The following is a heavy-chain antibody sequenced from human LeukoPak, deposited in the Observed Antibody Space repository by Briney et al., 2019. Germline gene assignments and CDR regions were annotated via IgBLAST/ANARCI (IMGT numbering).Heavy chain of an antibody. CDR3: ARGQWMAY. J-gene: IGHJ4*02. D-gene: IGHD5-24*01. V-gene: IGHV3-7*01. CDR1: GFTFSNHW. CDR2: IKQDGSDK. Sequence: PGGSLRLSCAAAGFTFSNHWMSWVRQTPGKGLEWVANIKQDGSDKYYVDSAKGRFTISRDNAKNSLYLQMNNLRAEDTAVYYCARGQWMAYWGQGTLVTVSS.